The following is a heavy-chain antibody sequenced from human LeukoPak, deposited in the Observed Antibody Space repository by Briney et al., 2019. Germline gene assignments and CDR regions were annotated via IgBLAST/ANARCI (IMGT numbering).Heavy chain of an antibody. J-gene: IGHJ6*02. Sequence: GGSLRLSCAASGFTFSTYGMHWVRQAPGKGLEWVAVIWYDGSNKYYADSVKGRFTISRGNSKNTLYLQMNSLRVEDTAVYYCAREIGGYCSGGTCYSPYNYGMDVWGQGTTVTVSS. CDR2: IWYDGSNK. CDR1: GFTFSTYG. D-gene: IGHD2-15*01. CDR3: AREIGGYCSGGTCYSPYNYGMDV. V-gene: IGHV3-33*01.